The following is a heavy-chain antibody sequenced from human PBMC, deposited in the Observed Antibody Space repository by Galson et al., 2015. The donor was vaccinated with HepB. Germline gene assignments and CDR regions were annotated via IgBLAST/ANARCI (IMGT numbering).Heavy chain of an antibody. J-gene: IGHJ4*02. Sequence: SLRLSCAASGFTFTNYAMSWVRQAPGKGLEWVSTVSGNGRSTYYADSVKGRFTISRDNSKNTVFLQMNSLRAEDTAVYYCAKGSSGSYGWGQGTLVTVSS. CDR1: GFTFTNYA. CDR2: VSGNGRST. CDR3: AKGSSGSYG. V-gene: IGHV3-23*01. D-gene: IGHD1-26*01.